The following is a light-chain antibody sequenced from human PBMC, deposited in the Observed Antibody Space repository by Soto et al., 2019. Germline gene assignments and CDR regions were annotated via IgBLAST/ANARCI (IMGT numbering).Light chain of an antibody. CDR2: DVS. Sequence: QSVLTQPPSVSGSPGHSVAISCTGTSSDVGSYNRVPWYQQPPGSAPKLMIYDVSNRPSGVPDRFSGSKSGNAASLTISGLQAEDEADYYCSSYTSSNTYVFGTGTKVTVL. V-gene: IGLV2-18*02. CDR3: SSYTSSNTYV. J-gene: IGLJ1*01. CDR1: SSDVGSYNR.